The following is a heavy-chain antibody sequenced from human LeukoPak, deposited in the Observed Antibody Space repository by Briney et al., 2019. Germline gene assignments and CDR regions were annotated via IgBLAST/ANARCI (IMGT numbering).Heavy chain of an antibody. CDR1: GGSISSGGYY. J-gene: IGHJ4*02. CDR3: ARDDGGRDGYPRPYDY. Sequence: PSETLSLTCTVSGGSISSGGYYWSWIRQHPGKGLEWIGYIYYSGGTYYNPSLKSRVTISVDTSKNQFSLKLSSVTAADTAVYYCARDDGGRDGYPRPYDYWGQGTLVTVSS. D-gene: IGHD5-24*01. CDR2: IYYSGGT. V-gene: IGHV4-31*03.